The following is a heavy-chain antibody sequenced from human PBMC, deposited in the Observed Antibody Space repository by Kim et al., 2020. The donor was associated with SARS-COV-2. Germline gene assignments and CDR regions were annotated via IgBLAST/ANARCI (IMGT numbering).Heavy chain of an antibody. D-gene: IGHD6-6*01. J-gene: IGHJ4*02. CDR1: GYSFTAYL. CDR2: IDPRDSYI. CDR3: ARHLGQQLVRALDY. Sequence: GESLKISCETSGYSFTAYLISWVRQVPGKGLEWVGKIDPRDSYINYSPSFQGHVTFSYDKSISTAYLQWSSLRASDTAIYYCARHLGQQLVRALDYWGQGTLVTVSS. V-gene: IGHV5-10-1*01.